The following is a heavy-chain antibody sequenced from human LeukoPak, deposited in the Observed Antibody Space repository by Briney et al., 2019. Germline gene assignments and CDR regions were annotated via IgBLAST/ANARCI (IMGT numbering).Heavy chain of an antibody. CDR3: ARDHPRYCSSTSCYPPPDY. J-gene: IGHJ4*02. Sequence: GGSLRLSCAASGFTFSSYRMNWVRQAPGKGLEWVSSIIISSSKIYYAESVKGRFTISRDNAKNSLYPQMNSLRAEDTAVYYCARDHPRYCSSTSCYPPPDYWGQGTLVTVYS. D-gene: IGHD2-2*01. V-gene: IGHV3-21*01. CDR2: IIISSSKI. CDR1: GFTFSSYR.